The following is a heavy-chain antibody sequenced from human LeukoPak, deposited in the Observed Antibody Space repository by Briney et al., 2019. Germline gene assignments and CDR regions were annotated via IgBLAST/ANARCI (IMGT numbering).Heavy chain of an antibody. D-gene: IGHD2-21*02. CDR2: ISGSGGST. J-gene: IGHJ4*02. CDR3: ASNPTAYCGGDCYFPFDY. Sequence: GGSLRLSCAASGFTFSSYAMCWVRQAPGKGLEWVSAISGSGGSTYYADSVKGRFTISRDNSKNTLYLQMNSLRAEDTAVYYCASNPTAYCGGDCYFPFDYWGQGTLVTVSS. CDR1: GFTFSSYA. V-gene: IGHV3-23*01.